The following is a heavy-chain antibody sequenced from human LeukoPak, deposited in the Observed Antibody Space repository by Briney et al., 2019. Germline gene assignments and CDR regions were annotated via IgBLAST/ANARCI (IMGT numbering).Heavy chain of an antibody. D-gene: IGHD4-11*01. CDR3: AREGVTKSFDY. J-gene: IGHJ4*02. CDR2: IWYDGSNK. V-gene: IGHV3-33*01. CDR1: RFTFSSYG. Sequence: GGSLRLSCAASRFTFSSYGMHWVRQAPGKGLEWVAVIWYDGSNKYYADSVKGRFTISRDNSKNTLYLQMNSLRAEDTAVYYCAREGVTKSFDYWGQGTLVTVSS.